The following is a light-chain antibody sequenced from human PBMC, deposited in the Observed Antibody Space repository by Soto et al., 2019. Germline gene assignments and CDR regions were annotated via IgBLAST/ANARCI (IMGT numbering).Light chain of an antibody. V-gene: IGLV2-14*03. CDR2: DVN. CDR3: SSYTGSSTYV. CDR1: SSDVGAYNY. J-gene: IGLJ1*01. Sequence: QSALTQPASVSGSPGQSITISCTGTSSDVGAYNYVSWYQQHPGKAPRLMIYDVNNRPSGVSNRFSGSKSGNTASLTISGLQAEDEADYYCSSYTGSSTYVFGTGTKVTVL.